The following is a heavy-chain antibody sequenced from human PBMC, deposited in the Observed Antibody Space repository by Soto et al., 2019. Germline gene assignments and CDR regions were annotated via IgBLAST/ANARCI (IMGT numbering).Heavy chain of an antibody. CDR1: GGAVSSDC. D-gene: IGHD6-19*01. CDR2: IYYSGST. Sequence: SETLSLTCAVGGGAVSSDCWSWIRQPPGKGLEWIGYIYYSGSTNYNPSLKSRVTISVDTSKNQFSLKLSSVTAADTAVYYCARDRIAVAGAYMDVWGKGTTVTVPS. CDR3: ARDRIAVAGAYMDV. J-gene: IGHJ6*03. V-gene: IGHV4-59*02.